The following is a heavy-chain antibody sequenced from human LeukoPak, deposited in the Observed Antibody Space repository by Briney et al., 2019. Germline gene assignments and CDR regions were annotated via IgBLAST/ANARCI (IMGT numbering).Heavy chain of an antibody. V-gene: IGHV4-34*01. D-gene: IGHD2-15*01. CDR1: GGSFSGCY. J-gene: IGHJ4*02. CDR3: ARSGTLVVVAATGFDY. CDR2: INHSGST. Sequence: SETLSLTCAVYGGSFSGCYWSWIRQPPGKGLEWIGEINHSGSTNYNPSLKSRVTISVDTTKNQFSLKLSSVTAADTAVYYCARSGTLVVVAATGFDYWGQGTLVTVSS.